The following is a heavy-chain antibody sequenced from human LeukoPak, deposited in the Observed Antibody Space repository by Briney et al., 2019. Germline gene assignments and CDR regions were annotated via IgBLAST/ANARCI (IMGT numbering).Heavy chain of an antibody. V-gene: IGHV3-30-3*01. J-gene: IGHJ4*02. CDR3: ARERVAAPKSGFDY. Sequence: PGRSLRLSCAASGFTFSSYAMHWVRQAPGKGLEWVAVISYDGSNKYYADSVKGRFTISRDNSKNTLYLQMNSLRAEGTAVYYCARERVAAPKSGFDYWGQGTLVTVSS. D-gene: IGHD6-13*01. CDR1: GFTFSSYA. CDR2: ISYDGSNK.